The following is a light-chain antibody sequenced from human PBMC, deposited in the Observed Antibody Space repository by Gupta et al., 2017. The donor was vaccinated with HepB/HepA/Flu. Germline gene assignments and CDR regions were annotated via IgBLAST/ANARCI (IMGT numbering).Light chain of an antibody. CDR3: CSYGGRSTWV. CDR2: EVT. CDR1: SSDVGSYDL. Sequence: SALTQPASVSGSPGQSITISCTGTSSDVGSYDLVSWYQRHRGKAPNLMIYEVTKLPSGVSYRFSGSKSANTASLTISGLQAEDEADYFCCSYGGRSTWVFGGGTKLTVL. V-gene: IGLV2-23*02. J-gene: IGLJ3*02.